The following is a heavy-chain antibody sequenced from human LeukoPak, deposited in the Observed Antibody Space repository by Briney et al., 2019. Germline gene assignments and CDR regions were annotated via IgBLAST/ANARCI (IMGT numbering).Heavy chain of an antibody. CDR1: GFTFTNYN. D-gene: IGHD3-10*01. CDR2: INPSGGST. Sequence: GASVKVSCKASGFTFTNYNLHWVRQAPGQRLEWMGIINPSGGSTNYAQNFQGRVTMTRDTSISTAYMELSRLRSDDTAVYYCARDRRGVYYYYMDVWGKGTTVTISS. V-gene: IGHV1-46*01. J-gene: IGHJ6*03. CDR3: ARDRRGVYYYYMDV.